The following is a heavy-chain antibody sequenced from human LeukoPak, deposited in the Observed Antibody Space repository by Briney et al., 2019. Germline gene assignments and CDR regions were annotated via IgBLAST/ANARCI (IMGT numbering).Heavy chain of an antibody. CDR1: GFTVSSNY. CDR2: IYSGGSR. D-gene: IGHD2-15*01. Sequence: GGSLRLSCAASGFTVSSNYMSWVRQAPGKGLEWVSVIYSGGSRYYADSVKGRFTISRDNSKNTMYLQMNSLRAEDTAVYYCAKDRGMFLVGYLDYWGQGTLVTVSS. CDR3: AKDRGMFLVGYLDY. V-gene: IGHV3-53*01. J-gene: IGHJ4*02.